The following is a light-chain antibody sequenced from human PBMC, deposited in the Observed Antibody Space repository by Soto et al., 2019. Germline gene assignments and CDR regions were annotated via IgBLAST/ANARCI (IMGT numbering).Light chain of an antibody. J-gene: IGLJ3*02. Sequence: QSALTQPASVSGSPGQSITISCTGTNSDVGAYSYVSWYQQYPGKAPKLLIYDVGARPSGISDRFSGSKSGNTASLTISGLQAEDEADYYCTSYTSSNTLNVLFGGGTKVTVL. CDR2: DVG. CDR3: TSYTSSNTLNVL. CDR1: NSDVGAYSY. V-gene: IGLV2-14*03.